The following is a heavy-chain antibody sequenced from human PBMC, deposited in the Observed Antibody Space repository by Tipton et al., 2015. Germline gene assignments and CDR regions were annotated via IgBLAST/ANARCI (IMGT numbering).Heavy chain of an antibody. CDR3: ARVVRECASSTCFTYSPHNYYYRMDV. V-gene: IGHV4-59*01. CDR2: ISYSGRT. CDR1: GGSISSYH. Sequence: TLSLTCTVSGGSISSYHWSWIRQPPGKGLEWIGSISYSGRTDYNPSLKSRVTVSVDTSKNQLSLQLSSVTAADTALYYCARVVRECASSTCFTYSPHNYYYRMDVWGQGTTVTVSS. J-gene: IGHJ6*02. D-gene: IGHD2-2*01.